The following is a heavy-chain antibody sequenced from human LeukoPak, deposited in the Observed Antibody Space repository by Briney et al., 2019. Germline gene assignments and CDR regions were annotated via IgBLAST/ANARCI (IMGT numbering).Heavy chain of an antibody. CDR2: ISSNGGST. Sequence: TGGSLRLSCSASGFTFSSYAMHWVRQAPGKGLEYVSAISSNGGSTYYADSVKGRFTISRDNSKNTLYLQMSSLRAEDTAVYYCVKDREPHPSGSYRDDRDAFDIWGQGTMVTVSS. CDR1: GFTFSSYA. D-gene: IGHD1-26*01. CDR3: VKDREPHPSGSYRDDRDAFDI. J-gene: IGHJ3*02. V-gene: IGHV3-64D*06.